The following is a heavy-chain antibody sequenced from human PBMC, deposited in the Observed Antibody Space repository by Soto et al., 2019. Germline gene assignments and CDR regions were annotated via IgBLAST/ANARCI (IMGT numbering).Heavy chain of an antibody. D-gene: IGHD3-10*01. CDR3: ARVYRITMVRGALSEY. CDR1: GYTFTSYG. Sequence: QVQLVQSGAEVKKPGASVKVSCKASGYTFTSYGISWVRQAPGQGLEWMGWISAYNGNTNYAQKLQGRVTMTTDTSTSTVYIELRSLRSDDTAVYYCARVYRITMVRGALSEYWGQGTLVTVSS. V-gene: IGHV1-18*01. J-gene: IGHJ4*02. CDR2: ISAYNGNT.